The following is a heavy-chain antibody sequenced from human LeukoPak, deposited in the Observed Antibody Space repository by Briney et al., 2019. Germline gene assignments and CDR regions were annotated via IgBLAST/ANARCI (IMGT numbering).Heavy chain of an antibody. Sequence: ASVKVSCKASGGTFSSYAISWVRQAPGQGLEWMGGIIPIFGTANYAQKFQGRVTITADKSTSTAYMELSSLRSEDTAVYYCAMRDDLIAAAGPYYYYMDVWGKGTTVTVSS. V-gene: IGHV1-69*06. J-gene: IGHJ6*03. CDR1: GGTFSSYA. CDR3: AMRDDLIAAAGPYYYYMDV. CDR2: IIPIFGTA. D-gene: IGHD6-13*01.